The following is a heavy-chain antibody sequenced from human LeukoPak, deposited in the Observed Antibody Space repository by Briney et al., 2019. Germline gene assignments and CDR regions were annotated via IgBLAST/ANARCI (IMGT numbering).Heavy chain of an antibody. CDR3: ARHRPYSSGWYESYYFDY. V-gene: IGHV4-59*08. J-gene: IGHJ4*02. D-gene: IGHD6-19*01. Sequence: PPETLSLTCTVSGGSISSYYWSWIRQPPGKGLEWIGYIYYSGSTNYNPSLKSRVTISVDTSKNQFSLKLSSVTAADTAVYYCARHRPYSSGWYESYYFDYWGQGTLVTVSS. CDR1: GGSISSYY. CDR2: IYYSGST.